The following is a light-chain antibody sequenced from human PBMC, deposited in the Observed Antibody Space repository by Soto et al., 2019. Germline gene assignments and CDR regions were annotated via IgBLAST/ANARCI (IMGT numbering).Light chain of an antibody. CDR3: QQYDERPPTLS. CDR2: AAS. CDR1: QSVSTN. V-gene: IGKV3-15*01. Sequence: EIVMTQSPATLSVSPGERATLSCRASQSVSTNLAWYQQKPGQAPRLLIYAASVRATGIPARFSGSGSGTEVTLTISSLQSEDFAVYYCQQYDERPPTLSFGGGTKVEIK. J-gene: IGKJ4*01.